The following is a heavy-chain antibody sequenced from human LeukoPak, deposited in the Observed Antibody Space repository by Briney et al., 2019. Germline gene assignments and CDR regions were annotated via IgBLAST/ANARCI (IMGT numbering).Heavy chain of an antibody. D-gene: IGHD6-13*01. CDR3: ARGNIAAAGTRRGSY. J-gene: IGHJ4*02. CDR2: IYYSGST. Sequence: PSETLSLTCTVSGGSISSYYWSWIRQPPGKGLEWMGYIYYSGSTNYNPSLKSRVTISVDTSKNQFTLKLSSVTAADTAVYYCARGNIAAAGTRRGSYWGQGTLVTVSS. V-gene: IGHV4-59*01. CDR1: GGSISSYY.